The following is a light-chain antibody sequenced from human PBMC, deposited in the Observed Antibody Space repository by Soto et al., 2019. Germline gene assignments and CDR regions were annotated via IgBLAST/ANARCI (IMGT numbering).Light chain of an antibody. Sequence: AIQMTQSPSSLSASVGDRVTITCRASQGIRNDLAWYQQRPGKAPKLLIYAASTLQSGVPSRFSGNESGTEFTLTISSLQPEDFATYYCLQDYNYPRTFGQGTKVEI. CDR3: LQDYNYPRT. V-gene: IGKV1-6*01. CDR2: AAS. CDR1: QGIRND. J-gene: IGKJ1*01.